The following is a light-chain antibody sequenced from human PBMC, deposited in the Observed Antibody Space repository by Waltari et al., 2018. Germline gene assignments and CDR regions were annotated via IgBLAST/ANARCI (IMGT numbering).Light chain of an antibody. V-gene: IGLV3-19*01. J-gene: IGLJ1*01. CDR3: NSRDSSGNHQV. Sequence: SSELTQDPAVSVALGQTVRITCQGDSLRSYYARWYQQKPGQAPVLVIYGKNNQPSGIPDRFSGSSSGNTASLTITGAQAEDEADYYCNSRDSSGNHQVFGTGTKVTVL. CDR2: GKN. CDR1: SLRSYY.